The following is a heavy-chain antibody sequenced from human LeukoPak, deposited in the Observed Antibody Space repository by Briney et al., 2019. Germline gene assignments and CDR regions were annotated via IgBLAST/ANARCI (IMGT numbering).Heavy chain of an antibody. Sequence: GGSLRLSCAASGFTFSSYAMSWVRQAPGRGLEWVLAIRGSGGSTYYADVVKGRFPIYRDNSKNTLYLEMKSLRAEDTAVYYCAKVIFGVVILFDYWGQGTLGTVSS. V-gene: IGHV3-23*01. D-gene: IGHD3-3*01. J-gene: IGHJ4*02. CDR1: GFTFSSYA. CDR3: AKVIFGVVILFDY. CDR2: IRGSGGST.